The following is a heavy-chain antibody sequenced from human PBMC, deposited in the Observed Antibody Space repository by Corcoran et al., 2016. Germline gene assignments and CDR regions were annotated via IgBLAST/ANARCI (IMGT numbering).Heavy chain of an antibody. D-gene: IGHD2-21*02. J-gene: IGHJ3*02. V-gene: IGHV3-30*18. CDR1: GFTFSSYG. Sequence: QVQLVESGGGVVQPGRSLRLSCAASGFTFSSYGMHWVRQAPGKGLEWVAVISYDGSNKYYADSVKGRFTISRDNSKNTLYLQMNSLRAEDTAVYYWAKGNGYCGGDCYSVDDAFDIWGQGTMVTVSS. CDR2: ISYDGSNK. CDR3: AKGNGYCGGDCYSVDDAFDI.